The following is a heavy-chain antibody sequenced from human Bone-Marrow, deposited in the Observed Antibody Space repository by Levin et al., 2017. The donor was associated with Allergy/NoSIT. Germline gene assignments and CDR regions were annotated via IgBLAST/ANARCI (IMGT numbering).Heavy chain of an antibody. CDR2: INYDGSIT. D-gene: IGHD3-16*01. CDR1: GFTFSSYW. V-gene: IGHV3-74*01. Sequence: GGSLRLSCAASGFTFSSYWMHWVRQAPGTGLVWVSRINYDGSITNHADSVKGRFTTSRDNTKNTLYLQMNSLIADATAVYYCARERTQGGIGAYLWGQGTLVTVSS. CDR3: ARERTQGGIGAYL. J-gene: IGHJ4*02.